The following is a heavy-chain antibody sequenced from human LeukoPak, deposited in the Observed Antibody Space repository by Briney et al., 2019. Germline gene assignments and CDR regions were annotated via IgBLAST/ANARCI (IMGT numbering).Heavy chain of an antibody. J-gene: IGHJ4*02. CDR1: GFTFSSYA. Sequence: GRSLRLSCAASGFTFSSYAMHWVRQAPGKGLEWVAVISYDGSNKYYADSVKGRFTISRDNSKNTLYLQMNSLRAEDTAVYYCAEGSAFDYWGQGTLVTVSS. CDR3: AEGSAFDY. V-gene: IGHV3-30-3*01. CDR2: ISYDGSNK.